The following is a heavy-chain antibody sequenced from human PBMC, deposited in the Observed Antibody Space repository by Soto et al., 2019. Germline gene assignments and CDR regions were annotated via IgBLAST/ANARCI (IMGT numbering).Heavy chain of an antibody. Sequence: PGGSLRLSCAASGFTFSSYGMHWVRQAPGKGLEWVAVISYDGSNKYYADSVKGRFTISRDNSKNTLYLQMNSLRAEDTAVYYCAKEAEYYDILTGYSGIDYWGQGTLVTVSS. D-gene: IGHD3-9*01. CDR1: GFTFSSYG. J-gene: IGHJ4*02. CDR3: AKEAEYYDILTGYSGIDY. CDR2: ISYDGSNK. V-gene: IGHV3-30*18.